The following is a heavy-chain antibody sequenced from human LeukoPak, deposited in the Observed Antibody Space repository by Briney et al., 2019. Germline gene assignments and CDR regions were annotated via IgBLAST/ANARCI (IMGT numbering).Heavy chain of an antibody. CDR3: ARQLTMIRGYGMDV. V-gene: IGHV5-51*01. Sequence: GESLKISCKASGYSFTRYWIVWVRQMPGKGLEWMGFINPGDSNTRYSPSFQGQVTISADKSISTAYLQWSSLKASDTAMYYCARQLTMIRGYGMDVWGQGTTVTASS. J-gene: IGHJ6*02. CDR1: GYSFTRYW. CDR2: INPGDSNT. D-gene: IGHD3-10*01.